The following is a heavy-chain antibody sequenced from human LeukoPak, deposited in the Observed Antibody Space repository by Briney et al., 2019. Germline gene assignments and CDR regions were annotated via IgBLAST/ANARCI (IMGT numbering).Heavy chain of an antibody. D-gene: IGHD2-8*01. CDR2: MNPNSGNT. Sequence: GSVKVSCKASGYTFTSYDINWVRQATGQGLEWMGWMNPNSGNTGYAQKFQGRVTMTRNTSTSTAYMELSSLRSEDTAVYYCASFYCTNGVCYNFDYWGQGTLVTVSS. CDR3: ASFYCTNGVCYNFDY. CDR1: GYTFTSYD. V-gene: IGHV1-8*01. J-gene: IGHJ4*02.